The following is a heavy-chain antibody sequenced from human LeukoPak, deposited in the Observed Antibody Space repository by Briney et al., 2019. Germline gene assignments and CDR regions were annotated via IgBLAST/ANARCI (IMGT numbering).Heavy chain of an antibody. CDR3: ARAEGGAFDI. J-gene: IGHJ3*02. CDR1: GGSISSGGYY. CDR2: IYYSGST. Sequence: SETLSLTCTVSGGSISSGGYYWSWIRQHPGKGLEWIGYIYYSGSTYYNPSLKSRVTISVDTSKNQFSPKLSSVTAADTAVYYCARAEGGAFDIWGQGTMVTVSS. V-gene: IGHV4-31*03. D-gene: IGHD1-14*01.